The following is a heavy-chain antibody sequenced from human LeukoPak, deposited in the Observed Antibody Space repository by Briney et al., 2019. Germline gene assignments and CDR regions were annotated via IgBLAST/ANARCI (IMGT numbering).Heavy chain of an antibody. CDR3: ARRPSGWFDP. J-gene: IGHJ5*02. V-gene: IGHV4-34*01. D-gene: IGHD1-14*01. CDR2: INHSGST. CDR1: GGSFSGYY. Sequence: SETLSLTCAVYGGSFSGYYWSWIRQPPGKGLEWIGEINHSGSTNYNPSLKSRVTISVDASKNQFSLKLSSVTAADTAVYYCARRPSGWFDPWGQGTLVTVSS.